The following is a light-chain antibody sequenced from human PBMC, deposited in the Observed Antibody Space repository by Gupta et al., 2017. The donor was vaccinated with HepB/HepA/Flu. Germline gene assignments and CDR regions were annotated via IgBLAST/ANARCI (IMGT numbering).Light chain of an antibody. CDR1: QDINNY. V-gene: IGKV1-12*01. J-gene: IGKJ4*01. CDR3: QQANRFPLT. Sequence: DIQMTQSPSSVSASVGDRVTLTCRASQDINNYLAWYQQKSGKAPKLLIYAASNLQSGVPSRFSGSGSGTYFTLTISSLQPEDFATYYCQQANRFPLTFGGGTKVEI. CDR2: AAS.